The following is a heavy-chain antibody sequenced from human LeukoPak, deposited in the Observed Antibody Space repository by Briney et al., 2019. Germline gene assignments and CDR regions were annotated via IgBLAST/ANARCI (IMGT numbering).Heavy chain of an antibody. CDR1: GFSFRSYG. J-gene: IGHJ4*02. CDR2: IWYDGSNK. D-gene: IGHD6-19*01. CDR3: ATLRSDSRGWYYFDY. V-gene: IGHV3-33*01. Sequence: AGGSLRLSCAASGFSFRSYGMHWVRQAPGKGLEWVALIWYDGSNKYYADSVKGRFTISRDNSKKMLYLQMDSLRAEDTAVYYCATLRSDSRGWYYFDYWGQGTLVSVSS.